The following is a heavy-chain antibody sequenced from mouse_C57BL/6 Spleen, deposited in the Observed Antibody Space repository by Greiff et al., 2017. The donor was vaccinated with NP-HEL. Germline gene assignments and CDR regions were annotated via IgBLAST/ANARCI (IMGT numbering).Heavy chain of an antibody. CDR3: ARGLGGRYFDV. CDR2: IDPSDSYT. Sequence: VQLHQPGAELVKPGASVKLSCKASGYTFTSYWMQWVKQRPGQGLAWIGEIDPSDSYTNYNQKFKGKATLTVDTSSSTAYMQLSSLTSEDSAVYYCARGLGGRYFDVWGTGTTVTVSS. V-gene: IGHV1-50*01. CDR1: GYTFTSYW. J-gene: IGHJ1*03. D-gene: IGHD1-1*01.